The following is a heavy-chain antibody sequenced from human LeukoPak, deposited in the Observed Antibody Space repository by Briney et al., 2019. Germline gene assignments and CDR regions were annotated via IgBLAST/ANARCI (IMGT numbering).Heavy chain of an antibody. CDR1: GGSFSGYY. CDR2: INHSGST. CDR3: ARGEY. V-gene: IGHV4-34*01. J-gene: IGHJ4*02. Sequence: SETLSLTCAVCGGSFSGYYWSWIRQPPGKGLEWTGEINHSGSTNYNPSLKSRVTISVDTSKNQFSLKLSSVTAADTAVYYCARGEYWGQGTLVTVSS.